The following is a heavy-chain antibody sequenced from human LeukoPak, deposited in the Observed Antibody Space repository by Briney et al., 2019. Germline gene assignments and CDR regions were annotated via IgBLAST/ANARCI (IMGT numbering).Heavy chain of an antibody. D-gene: IGHD6-19*01. V-gene: IGHV3-21*01. CDR3: ARARYSSGWTIDY. CDR2: ISSSSSDI. J-gene: IGHJ4*02. CDR1: GFTFSSYS. Sequence: PGRSLRLSCAASGFTFSSYSMNWVRQAPGKGLEWVSSISSSSSDIYYADSVKGRFTISRDNAKNSMYLQMNSLRAADTAVYYCARARYSSGWTIDYWGQGTLVTVPS.